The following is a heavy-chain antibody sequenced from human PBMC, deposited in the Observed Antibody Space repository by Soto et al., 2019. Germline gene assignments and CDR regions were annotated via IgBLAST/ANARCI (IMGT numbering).Heavy chain of an antibody. CDR2: IYYSGST. CDR1: GGSISSYY. D-gene: IGHD2-15*01. J-gene: IGHJ5*02. Sequence: SETLSLTCTVSGGSISSYYWSWIRQPPGKGLEWIGYIYYSGSTNYNPSLKSRVTISVDTSKNQFSLKLSSVTAADTAVYYCARHEDYSNWFDPWGQGTLVTVSS. V-gene: IGHV4-59*08. CDR3: ARHEDYSNWFDP.